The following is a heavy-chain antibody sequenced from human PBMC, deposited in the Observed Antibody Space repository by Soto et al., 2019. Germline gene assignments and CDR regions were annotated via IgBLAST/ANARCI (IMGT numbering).Heavy chain of an antibody. CDR2: IIPIFGTA. CDR1: GGTFSSYA. J-gene: IGHJ6*02. CDR3: ARDHIVAVVPAAMGYYYYGMDV. V-gene: IGHV1-69*06. Sequence: QVQLVQSGAEVKKPGSSVKVSCKASGGTFSSYAISWVRQAPGQGLEWMGGIIPIFGTANYAQKFQGRVTITADKSQSTGYMEMSSLRSEETAVYYCARDHIVAVVPAAMGYYYYGMDVWGQGTTVTVSS. D-gene: IGHD2-2*01.